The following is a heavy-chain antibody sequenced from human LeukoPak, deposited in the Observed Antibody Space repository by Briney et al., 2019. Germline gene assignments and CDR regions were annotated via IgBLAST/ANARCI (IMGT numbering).Heavy chain of an antibody. J-gene: IGHJ3*01. CDR1: GFTFTGHH. CDR3: ASEPTHSGGFAV. CDR2: INLDSGVT. D-gene: IGHD2-15*01. Sequence: ASVKVSCKASGFTFTGHHMHWVRQAPGQGLEYMGWINLDSGVTKSAQNFQGRVTMTRDTSTSTAYMELSRLTSDDTAIYYCASEPTHSGGFAVWGQGTMVTVSS. V-gene: IGHV1-2*02.